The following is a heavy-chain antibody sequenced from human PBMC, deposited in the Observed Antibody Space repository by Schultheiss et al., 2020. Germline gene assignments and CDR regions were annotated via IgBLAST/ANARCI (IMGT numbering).Heavy chain of an antibody. Sequence: GGSLRLSCAASGFSFSTYSMHWVRQAPGKGLEWVSYISGSSSTIYYADSVKGRFTISRDNARKSLYLQMNSLRDEDTAVYYCAARRETFTVRYFFDDWGQGTLVTVSS. CDR3: AARRETFTVRYFFDD. J-gene: IGHJ4*02. V-gene: IGHV3-48*02. CDR1: GFSFSTYS. D-gene: IGHD4-17*01. CDR2: ISGSSSTI.